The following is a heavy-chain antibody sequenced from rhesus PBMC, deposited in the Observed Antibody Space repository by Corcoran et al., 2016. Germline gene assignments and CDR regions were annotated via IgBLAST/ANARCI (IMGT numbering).Heavy chain of an antibody. CDR2: IRNKANRGTA. CDR1: GFTFSDYY. CDR3: ARVLRSSYYFDY. J-gene: IGHJ4*01. V-gene: IGHV3S22*01. Sequence: EVQLVESGGGLVQPGGSLRLSCAASGFTFSDYYMSWVRQAPGKGPEWVGFIRNKANRGTAVYAASVKGKFTISRDDSKSIASLQMNSLKTEDTAVYYCARVLRSSYYFDYWGQGVLVTVSS. D-gene: IGHD4-29*01.